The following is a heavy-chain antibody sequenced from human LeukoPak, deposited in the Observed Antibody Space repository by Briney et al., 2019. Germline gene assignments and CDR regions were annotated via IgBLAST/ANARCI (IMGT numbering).Heavy chain of an antibody. D-gene: IGHD4-17*01. V-gene: IGHV3-21*01. CDR1: GFTFSNYN. J-gene: IGHJ5*02. Sequence: GGSLRLSCAASGFTFSNYNMNWVRQAPGKGLEWVSSITSSSTYIYYADSVKGRFTISRDNAKNSLYLQMNSLRAEDTAVYYCAYVNDYGDYGWFDPWGQGTLVTVSS. CDR3: AYVNDYGDYGWFDP. CDR2: ITSSSTYI.